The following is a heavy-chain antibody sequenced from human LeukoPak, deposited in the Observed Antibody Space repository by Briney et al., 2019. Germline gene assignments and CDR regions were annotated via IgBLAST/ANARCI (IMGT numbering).Heavy chain of an antibody. CDR2: IYYSGST. V-gene: IGHV4-61*05. CDR1: GGSISSSSYY. D-gene: IGHD1-26*01. Sequence: SETLSLTCTVSGGSISSSSYYWGWIRQPPGKGLEWIGYIYYSGSTNYNPSLKSRVTISVDTSKNQFSLKLSSVTAADTAVYYCATTRMAREAFDIWGQGTMVTVSS. CDR3: ATTRMAREAFDI. J-gene: IGHJ3*02.